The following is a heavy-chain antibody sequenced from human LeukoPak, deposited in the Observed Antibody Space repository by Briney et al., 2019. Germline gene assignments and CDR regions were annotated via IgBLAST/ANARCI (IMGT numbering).Heavy chain of an antibody. J-gene: IGHJ1*01. CDR2: IRSSGTTT. V-gene: IGHV3-48*03. CDR1: GFTFSSYE. D-gene: IGHD3-10*01. CDR3: AKDRIIISFGDVSKH. Sequence: GGSLRLSCAASGFTFSSYEMNWVRQAPGKGLEWISYIRSSGTTTYYADSVKGRFTISRDNSKNTLYLQMNNLRVDDTAVYYCAKDRIIISFGDVSKHWGQGTLVTVSS.